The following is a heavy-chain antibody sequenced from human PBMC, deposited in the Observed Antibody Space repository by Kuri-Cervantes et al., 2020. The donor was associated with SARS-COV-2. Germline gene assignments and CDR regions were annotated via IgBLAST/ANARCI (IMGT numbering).Heavy chain of an antibody. Sequence: ASVKVSCKVSGYTFTSYYMHWVRQVPGQGLEWMGIINPSGGSTSYAQKFQGRVTMTRDTSTSTVYMELSSLRSGDTAVYYCARDLPGFLEWLGHWVSGMDVWGQGTTVTVSS. J-gene: IGHJ6*02. V-gene: IGHV1-46*01. D-gene: IGHD3-3*01. CDR2: INPSGGST. CDR3: ARDLPGFLEWLGHWVSGMDV. CDR1: GYTFTSYY.